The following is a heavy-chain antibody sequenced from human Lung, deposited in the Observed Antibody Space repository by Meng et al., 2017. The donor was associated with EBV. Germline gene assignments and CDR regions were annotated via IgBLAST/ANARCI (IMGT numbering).Heavy chain of an antibody. CDR1: GGSINSYY. V-gene: IGHV4-4*07. D-gene: IGHD4-11*01. CDR2: FHTSGGT. J-gene: IGHJ4*02. CDR3: AADPLLDDYGNSFDY. Sequence: QGYRQDTAQRMMKPSETLSPTYPVSGGSINSYYWPWIRQPAGKGLEWIGRFHTSGGTKYNPSLKSRVTMSVDMSKSQLSLNLNSVTAADTAVYYCAADPLLDDYGNSFDYWGQGTLVTVSS.